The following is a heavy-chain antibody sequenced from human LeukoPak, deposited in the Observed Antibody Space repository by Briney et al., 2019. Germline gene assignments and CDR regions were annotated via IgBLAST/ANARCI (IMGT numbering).Heavy chain of an antibody. CDR2: IYQSGST. V-gene: IGHV4-38-2*02. CDR1: GYSISSGYY. CDR3: ATYGPLRGYCSGGSCYRFDY. J-gene: IGHJ4*02. D-gene: IGHD2-15*01. Sequence: SETLSLTCSVSGYSISSGYYWGWIRQPPGKGLEWIGSIYQSGSTYYNASLKSRVTISVDTSKNQFSLKLSSVTAADTAVYYCATYGPLRGYCSGGSCYRFDYWGQGTLVTVSS.